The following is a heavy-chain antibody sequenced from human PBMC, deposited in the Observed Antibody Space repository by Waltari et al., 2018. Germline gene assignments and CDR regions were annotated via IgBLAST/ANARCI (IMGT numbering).Heavy chain of an antibody. J-gene: IGHJ4*02. V-gene: IGHV4-59*01. D-gene: IGHD4-4*01. CDR2: IYSSGST. CDR1: GDSISSYY. CDR3: AREGYSTGFDY. Sequence: QVQLQESGPGLVKPSETLSLTCTVSGDSISSYYWSWIRQPPGRGLEWIGCIYSSGSTNYNPSLKSRVTISVDTSKNQFSLKLSSVTAADTAVYYCAREGYSTGFDYWGQGTLVTVSS.